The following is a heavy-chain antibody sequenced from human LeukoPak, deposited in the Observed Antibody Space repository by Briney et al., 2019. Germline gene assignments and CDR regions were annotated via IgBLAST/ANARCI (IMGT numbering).Heavy chain of an antibody. Sequence: SETLSLTCAVSGGSISSGGYSWSWIRQPPGKGLEWIGEINHSGSTNYNPSLKSRVTISVDTSKNQFSLKLSSVTAADTAVYYCARSFRHRNYYYGSGSYYPWFDPWGQGTLVTVSS. J-gene: IGHJ5*02. CDR3: ARSFRHRNYYYGSGSYYPWFDP. V-gene: IGHV4-34*01. D-gene: IGHD3-10*01. CDR1: GGSISSGGYS. CDR2: INHSGST.